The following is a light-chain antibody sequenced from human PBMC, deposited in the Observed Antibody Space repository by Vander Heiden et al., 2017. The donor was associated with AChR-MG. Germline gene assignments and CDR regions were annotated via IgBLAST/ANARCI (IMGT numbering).Light chain of an antibody. V-gene: IGLV1-44*01. CDR2: TNG. J-gene: IGLJ1*01. CDR1: SSNVGSNT. CDR3: ATWDDRLKAYV. Sequence: QSVLTQPPSASETPGQRVTISCSGGSSNVGSNTVSWYQHLPRTAPRLLIYTNGHRPSGVPDRFSGSKSGTAASLAISGLQSEDEADYYCATWDDRLKAYVFGTGTTVTVL.